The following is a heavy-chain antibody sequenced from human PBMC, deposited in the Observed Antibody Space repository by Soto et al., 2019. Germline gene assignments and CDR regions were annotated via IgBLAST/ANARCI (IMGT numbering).Heavy chain of an antibody. CDR2: IIPIFGTA. D-gene: IGHD3-3*01. CDR3: ARHLYDFWCGYRSNYCSYGMDV. CDR1: GGTFSSYA. J-gene: IGHJ6*02. Sequence: QVQLVQSGAEVKKPGSSVKVSCKASGGTFSSYAISWVRQAPGQGLEWMGGIIPIFGTANYAQKFQGRVTITADQSTSTAYMELSSLRSEDTAVYYCARHLYDFWCGYRSNYCSYGMDVWGQWTTVTVSS. V-gene: IGHV1-69*01.